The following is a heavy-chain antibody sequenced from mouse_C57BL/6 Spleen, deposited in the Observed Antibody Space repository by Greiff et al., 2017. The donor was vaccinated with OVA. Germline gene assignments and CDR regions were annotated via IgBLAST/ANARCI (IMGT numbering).Heavy chain of an antibody. J-gene: IGHJ3*01. CDR3: TVYDYSAWFAY. CDR1: GFTFSNYW. Sequence: EVKLVESGGGLVQPGGSMKLSCVASGFTFSNYWMNWVRQSPEKGLEWVAQIRLKSDNYATHYAESVKGRFTISRDDSKSSVYLQMNNLRAEDTGIYYCTVYDYSAWFAYWGQGTLVTVSA. CDR2: IRLKSDNYAT. V-gene: IGHV6-3*01. D-gene: IGHD2-4*01.